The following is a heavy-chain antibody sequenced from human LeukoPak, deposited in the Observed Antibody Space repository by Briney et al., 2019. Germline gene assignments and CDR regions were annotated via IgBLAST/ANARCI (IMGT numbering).Heavy chain of an antibody. CDR3: ARYCSSTSCRFDY. D-gene: IGHD2-2*01. CDR2: ISSSSSTI. CDR1: GFTFSSYS. V-gene: IGHV3-48*01. Sequence: PGGSLRLSCAASGFTFSSYSMNWVRQAPGKGLEWVSYISSSSSTIYYADSVKGRFTISRDNAKNSLYLQMNSLRAEDTAVYYCARYCSSTSCRFDYWGQGTLVTVSS. J-gene: IGHJ4*02.